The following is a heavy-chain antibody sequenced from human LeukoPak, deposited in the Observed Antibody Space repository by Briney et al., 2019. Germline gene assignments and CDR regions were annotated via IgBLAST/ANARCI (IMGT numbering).Heavy chain of an antibody. CDR2: MNPNSGNT. D-gene: IGHD3-16*01. V-gene: IGHV1-8*01. CDR1: GYTFTSYD. CDR3: ARGLPGGKQADH. Sequence: ASVKVSCKASGYTFTSYDVNWVRQATGQGLEWMGWMNPNSGNTGYAQKFQGRVTMTRNTSISTAYMELSSLRSEDTAVYYCARGLPGGKQADHWGQGTLVTVSS. J-gene: IGHJ4*02.